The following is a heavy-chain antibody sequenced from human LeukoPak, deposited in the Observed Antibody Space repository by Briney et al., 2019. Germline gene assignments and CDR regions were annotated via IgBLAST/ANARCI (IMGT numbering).Heavy chain of an antibody. CDR3: ARAKLWFGEFYYFDY. Sequence: ASVKVSCKASGYTFTSYGISWVRQAPGQGLEWMGWISAYNGNTNYAQKLQGRATMTTDTSTSTAYMELRSLRSDDTAVYYCARAKLWFGEFYYFDYWGQGTLVTVSS. J-gene: IGHJ4*02. V-gene: IGHV1-18*04. D-gene: IGHD3-10*01. CDR1: GYTFTSYG. CDR2: ISAYNGNT.